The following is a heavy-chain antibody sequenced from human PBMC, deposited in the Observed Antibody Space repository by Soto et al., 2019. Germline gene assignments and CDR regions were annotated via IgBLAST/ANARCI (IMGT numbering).Heavy chain of an antibody. CDR2: INGSGGRT. D-gene: IGHD3-22*01. Sequence: VRLSCAASGFTFSDYYMSWIRQAPVKGLEWVSSINGSGGRTYYADSVKGRFALSRDNSKYTLYLQMNSLRAEDTAIYYCAKRISSGYYQDPKAFAGWGQGTTVTV. CDR1: GFTFSDYY. V-gene: IGHV3-23*01. CDR3: AKRISSGYYQDPKAFAG. J-gene: IGHJ3*01.